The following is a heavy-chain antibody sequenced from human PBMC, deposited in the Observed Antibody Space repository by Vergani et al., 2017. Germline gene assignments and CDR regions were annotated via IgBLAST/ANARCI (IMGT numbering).Heavy chain of an antibody. J-gene: IGHJ3*02. V-gene: IGHV3-21*01. CDR2: ISSSSSYI. CDR3: ASGIAVAGNDSLDI. Sequence: EVQLVESGGGLVKPGGSLRLSCAASGFTFSSYSMNWVRQAPGKGLEWVSSISSSSSYIYYADSVKGRFTISRDNAKNSLYLQMNSLRAEDTAVYYCASGIAVAGNDSLDIWGQGIMVTVSS. D-gene: IGHD6-19*01. CDR1: GFTFSSYS.